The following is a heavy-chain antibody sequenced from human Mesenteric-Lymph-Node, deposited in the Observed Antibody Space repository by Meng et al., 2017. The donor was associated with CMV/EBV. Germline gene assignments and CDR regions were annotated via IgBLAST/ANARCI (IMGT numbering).Heavy chain of an antibody. Sequence: GGSLRLSCTASEFTFGDYALIWVRQAPGMGLEWVGFIRREVYGGTTEFAASVKGRFAISRDDSKSIAYLQMNSLKTEGTAVYYCARDDFWSGYYTGAPDYWGQGTLVTVPQ. D-gene: IGHD3-3*01. CDR3: ARDDFWSGYYTGAPDY. CDR1: EFTFGDYA. V-gene: IGHV3-49*04. J-gene: IGHJ4*02. CDR2: IRREVYGGTT.